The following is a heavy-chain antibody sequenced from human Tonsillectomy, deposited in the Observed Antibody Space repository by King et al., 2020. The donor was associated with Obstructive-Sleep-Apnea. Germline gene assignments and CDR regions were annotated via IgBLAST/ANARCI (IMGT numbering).Heavy chain of an antibody. CDR2: IKSKTDGGTT. J-gene: IGHJ4*02. CDR1: GLTFSNAW. Sequence: VQLVESGGGLVKPGGSLRLSCAASGLTFSNAWMNWVRQAPGKGLEWVGRIKSKTDGGTTDYAAPVKGRFTISRDDSKKTMYLQMNSLNTEDTAVYYCTLTGGHWGNDYWGQGTLVTVSS. D-gene: IGHD7-27*01. CDR3: TLTGGHWGNDY. V-gene: IGHV3-15*01.